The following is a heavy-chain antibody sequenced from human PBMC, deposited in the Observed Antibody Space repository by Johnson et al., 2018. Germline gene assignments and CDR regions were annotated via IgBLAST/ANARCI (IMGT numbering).Heavy chain of an antibody. V-gene: IGHV3-30-3*01. Sequence: QVQLVQSGGGVVQPGRSLRLSCAASGFTFSRYAMHWVRQAPGKGLEWVAVISYDGSNKYYADSVKGRFPISRDNSKNTLYLQMNSLRAEDTAMYYCSKDHDVEVVETAGYFQHWGQGTLVTVSS. J-gene: IGHJ1*01. CDR1: GFTFSRYA. CDR3: SKDHDVEVVETAGYFQH. D-gene: IGHD2-15*01. CDR2: ISYDGSNK.